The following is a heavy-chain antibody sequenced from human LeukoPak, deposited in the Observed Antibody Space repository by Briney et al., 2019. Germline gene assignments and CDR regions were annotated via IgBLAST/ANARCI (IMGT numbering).Heavy chain of an antibody. CDR3: ARNPGPITIYLGIDY. CDR2: IKQDGSEK. J-gene: IGHJ4*02. V-gene: IGHV3-7*03. D-gene: IGHD3-9*01. CDR1: GFTFSSYW. Sequence: GGSLRLSCAAFGFTFSSYWMSWVRQAPGKGLEWVANIKQDGSEKYYVDSVKGRFTISRDNAKNSLYLQMNSLRAEDTAVYYCARNPGPITIYLGIDYWGQGTLVTVSS.